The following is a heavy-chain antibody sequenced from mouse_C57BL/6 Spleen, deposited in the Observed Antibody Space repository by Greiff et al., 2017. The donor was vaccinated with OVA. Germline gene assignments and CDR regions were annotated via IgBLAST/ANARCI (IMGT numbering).Heavy chain of an antibody. CDR1: GYTFTDYY. Sequence: EVQLQQSGPELVKPGASVKISCKASGYTFTDYYMNWVKQSHGKSLEWIGDINPNNGGTSYNQKFKGKATLTVDKSSSTAYMELRSLTSEDSAVYYCARPYYSNYRYFDVWGTGTTVTVSS. CDR2: INPNNGGT. V-gene: IGHV1-26*01. J-gene: IGHJ1*03. CDR3: ARPYYSNYRYFDV. D-gene: IGHD2-5*01.